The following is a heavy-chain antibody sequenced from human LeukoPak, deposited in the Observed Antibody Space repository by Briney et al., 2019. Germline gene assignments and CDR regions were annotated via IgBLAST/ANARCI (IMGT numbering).Heavy chain of an antibody. D-gene: IGHD6-19*01. CDR2: VNPNSGDT. CDR1: GYTFTGYY. J-gene: IGHJ4*02. CDR3: ARSSARLFDD. Sequence: ASVNVSCKASGYTFTGYYMHWVRQAPGQGLEWMGWVNPNSGDTKYAQKFQGRVTTTRDMSIGTAYLELSRLRSDDAAVYYCARSSARLFDDWGQGTLVTVSS. V-gene: IGHV1-2*02.